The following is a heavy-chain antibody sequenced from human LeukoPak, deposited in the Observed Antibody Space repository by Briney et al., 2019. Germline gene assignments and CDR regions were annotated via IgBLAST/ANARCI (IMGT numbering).Heavy chain of an antibody. V-gene: IGHV1-18*01. J-gene: IGHJ4*02. CDR1: GYTFTDFV. Sequence: ASVRVSCKASGYTFTDFVIRWVRQAPGQGLEWMGWISAYNGDTNYAQKLQGRVTMTTDTSTSTAYMEVRSLRSDDTAVYYCTRDLGVDTTMIFFDYWGQGSLVTVSS. CDR2: ISAYNGDT. CDR3: TRDLGVDTTMIFFDY. D-gene: IGHD5-18*01.